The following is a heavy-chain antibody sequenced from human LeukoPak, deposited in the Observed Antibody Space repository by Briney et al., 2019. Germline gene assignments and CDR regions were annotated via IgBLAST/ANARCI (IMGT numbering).Heavy chain of an antibody. CDR2: ITGGGERT. D-gene: IGHD2/OR15-2a*01. CDR1: GFTFSEYA. J-gene: IGHJ6*02. CDR3: AKGGRILLKNFGLDV. Sequence: PGGSLRLSCAASGFTFSEYAMNWVRQAPGKGLEWVSHITGGGERTYFADSVKGRFTMSRDNSKNTLYLQMSSLRAEDTAVYYCAKGGRILLKNFGLDVWGQGTTVTVSS. V-gene: IGHV3-23*01.